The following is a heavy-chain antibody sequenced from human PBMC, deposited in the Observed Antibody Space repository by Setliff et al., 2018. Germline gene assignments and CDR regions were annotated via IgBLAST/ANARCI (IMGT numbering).Heavy chain of an antibody. CDR3: AAIGLDTAMVTGVFFDF. J-gene: IGHJ4*02. CDR1: GYRLIEVS. CDR2: IDPEDEET. V-gene: IGHV1-24*01. Sequence: GAAVKVSCKVSGYRLIEVSMYWVRQAPGKGVAWMGGIDPEDEETIYAQKFQGRVTMTEDTSTDTAYMELSSLRSEDTAVYYLAAIGLDTAMVTGVFFDFWGQGTLVTVSS. D-gene: IGHD5-18*01.